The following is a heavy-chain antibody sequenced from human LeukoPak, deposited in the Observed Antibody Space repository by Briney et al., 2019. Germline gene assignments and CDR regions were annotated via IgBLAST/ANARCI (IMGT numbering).Heavy chain of an antibody. D-gene: IGHD3-22*01. V-gene: IGHV3-30*03. Sequence: PGGSLRLSCAASGFTFSSYGMHWVRQAPGKGLEWVAVISYDGSNKYYADSVKGRFTISRDNSKNTLYLQMNSLRAEDTAVYYCATDALTLITYFDYWGQGTLVTVSS. J-gene: IGHJ4*02. CDR2: ISYDGSNK. CDR1: GFTFSSYG. CDR3: ATDALTLITYFDY.